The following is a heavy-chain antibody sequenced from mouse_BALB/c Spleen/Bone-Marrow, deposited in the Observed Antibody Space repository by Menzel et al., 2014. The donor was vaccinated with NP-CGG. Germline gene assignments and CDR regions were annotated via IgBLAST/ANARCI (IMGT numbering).Heavy chain of an antibody. V-gene: IGHV1-80*01. CDR3: ARMDY. J-gene: IGHJ4*01. Sequence: VLLQQSGADLVKPGASLQISCKASGYAFSSSWMNWVKQTPGQGLEWIGQIYPADGLTNYNAMFKDKSTLTADRSSSTAYMQLSSLTSVGSAVYFCARMDYWGQGTSVTVSS. CDR2: IYPADGLT. CDR1: GYAFSSSW.